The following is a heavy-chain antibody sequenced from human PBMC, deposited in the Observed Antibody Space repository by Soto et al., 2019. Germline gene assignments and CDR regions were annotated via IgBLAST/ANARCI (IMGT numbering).Heavy chain of an antibody. D-gene: IGHD3-16*02. V-gene: IGHV1-18*01. CDR3: ARDGSPYYDYVLGSYRGGGNDY. J-gene: IGHJ4*02. CDR1: GYTFTSYG. CDR2: ISAYNGNT. Sequence: QVQLVQSGAEVKKPGASVKVSCKASGYTFTSYGISWVRQAPGQGLEWMGWISAYNGNTNYAQKLQGRVTMTTDTSTSTAYVELRSLISDDTAVYYCARDGSPYYDYVLGSYRGGGNDYWGQGTLVTVSS.